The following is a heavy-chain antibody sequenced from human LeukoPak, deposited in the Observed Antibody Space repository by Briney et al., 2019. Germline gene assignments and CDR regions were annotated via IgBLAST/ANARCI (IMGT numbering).Heavy chain of an antibody. V-gene: IGHV1-2*02. CDR3: ARTLYIAAVPGGFDY. Sequence: ASVKVSCKASGYTFTGHYLHWVRQAPGQGLEWMGWINPKNAGTDFAQRFQGRVTMTRDTSISTVYMELSRLRSDDTALYYCARTLYIAAVPGGFDYWGQGSLVTVSS. D-gene: IGHD6-13*01. J-gene: IGHJ4*02. CDR2: INPKNAGT. CDR1: GYTFTGHY.